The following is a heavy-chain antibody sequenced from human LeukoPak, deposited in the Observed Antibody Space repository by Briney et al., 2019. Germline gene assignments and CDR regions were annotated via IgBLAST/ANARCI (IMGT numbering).Heavy chain of an antibody. CDR2: IGSSGVDT. V-gene: IGHV3-23*01. J-gene: IGHJ5*02. Sequence: PGGSLRLSCAASGFTFSDYAMSWVRQAPGKGLKWVSGIGSSGVDTDYATSVKGRFTISRDNTKSTLHLLMNSLRVEDTATYYCAKGRNSGSYFGIDPWGQGTPVSVSS. D-gene: IGHD3-10*01. CDR3: AKGRNSGSYFGIDP. CDR1: GFTFSDYA.